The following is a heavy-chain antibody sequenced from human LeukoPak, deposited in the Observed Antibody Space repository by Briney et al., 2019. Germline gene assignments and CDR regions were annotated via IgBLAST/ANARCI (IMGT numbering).Heavy chain of an antibody. Sequence: SETLSLTCAVYGGSFSGYYWSWIRQPPGKGLEWIGEINHSGSTNYNPSLKSRVTISVDTSKNQFSLKLSSVTAADTAVYYCARHSWGGNKDFDLWGRGTLVVVSS. CDR3: ARHSWGGNKDFDL. V-gene: IGHV4-34*01. CDR2: INHSGST. J-gene: IGHJ2*01. CDR1: GGSFSGYY. D-gene: IGHD4-23*01.